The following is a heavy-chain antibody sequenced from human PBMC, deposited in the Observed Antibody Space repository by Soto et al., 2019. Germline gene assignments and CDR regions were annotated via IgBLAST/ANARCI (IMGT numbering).Heavy chain of an antibody. Sequence: VGSLRLSCAASGFTFSSYGMHWVRQAPGKGLEWVAVISYDGSNKYYADSVKGRFTISRDNSKNTLYLQMNSLRAEDTAVYYCAKGGGGYYYGMDVWGQGTTVTVSS. CDR2: ISYDGSNK. J-gene: IGHJ6*02. V-gene: IGHV3-30*18. CDR3: AKGGGGYYYGMDV. D-gene: IGHD1-26*01. CDR1: GFTFSSYG.